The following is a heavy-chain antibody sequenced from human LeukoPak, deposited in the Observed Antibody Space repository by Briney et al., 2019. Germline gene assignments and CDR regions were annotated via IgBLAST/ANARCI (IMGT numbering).Heavy chain of an antibody. CDR2: IYTSGST. CDR1: GGSISSYY. Sequence: PSETLSLTCTVSGGSISSYYWSWIRQPAGKGLEWIGRIYTSGSTNYNPSLKSRVTMSVDTSKNQFSLKLSSVTAADTAVYYCARDSAYSSSWYSLAFDTWGQGTMVTVSS. J-gene: IGHJ3*02. D-gene: IGHD6-13*01. V-gene: IGHV4-4*07. CDR3: ARDSAYSSSWYSLAFDT.